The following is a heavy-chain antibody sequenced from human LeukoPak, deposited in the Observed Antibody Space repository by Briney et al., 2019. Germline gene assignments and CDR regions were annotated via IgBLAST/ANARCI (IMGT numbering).Heavy chain of an antibody. CDR1: GGSISSGGYY. J-gene: IGHJ5*02. CDR2: IYYSGST. CDR3: ARVEVGGYYGSGSYSWWFDP. D-gene: IGHD3-10*01. Sequence: SETLSLTCTVSGGSISSGGYYWSWIRQHPGKGLEWIGYIYYSGSTYYNPSLKSRVTISVDTSKNQFSLKLSSVTAADTAVYYCARVEVGGYYGSGSYSWWFDPWGPGTLVTVSS. V-gene: IGHV4-31*03.